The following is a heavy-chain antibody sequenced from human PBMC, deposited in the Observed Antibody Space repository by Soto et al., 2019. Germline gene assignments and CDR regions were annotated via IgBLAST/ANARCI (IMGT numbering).Heavy chain of an antibody. CDR2: IIPILGIA. V-gene: IGHV1-69*08. Sequence: QVQLVQSGAEVKKPGSSVKVSCKASGGTFSSYTISWVRQAPGQGLEWMGRIIPILGIANYEQKCQGRVTITADNXXRXPXXELRSLRSEDTAVYYCAREAGYCSSTSCYGNWFDPWGQGTLVTVSS. D-gene: IGHD2-2*01. CDR3: AREAGYCSSTSCYGNWFDP. CDR1: GGTFSSYT. J-gene: IGHJ5*02.